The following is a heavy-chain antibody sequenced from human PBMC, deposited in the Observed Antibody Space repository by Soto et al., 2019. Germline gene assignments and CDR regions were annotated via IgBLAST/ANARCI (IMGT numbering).Heavy chain of an antibody. V-gene: IGHV4-39*01. CDR2: IYYSGST. J-gene: IGHJ6*02. CDR3: AGPYYDFWSGYPPYYYYGMDV. D-gene: IGHD3-3*01. Sequence: KASETLSLTCTVSGGSISSSSYYWGWIRQPPGKGLEWIGSIYYSGSTYYNPSLKSRVTISVVTSKNQFSLKLSSVTAADTAVYYCAGPYYDFWSGYPPYYYYGMDVWGQGTTVTVSS. CDR1: GGSISSSSYY.